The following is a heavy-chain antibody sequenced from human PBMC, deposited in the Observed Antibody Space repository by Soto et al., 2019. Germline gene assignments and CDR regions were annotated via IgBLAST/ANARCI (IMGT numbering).Heavy chain of an antibody. V-gene: IGHV3-15*01. CDR2: IKSKTDGGTT. Sequence: GGSLRLSCAASGFTFSNAWMSWVRQAPGKGLEWVGRIKSKTDGGTTDYAAPVKGRFTISRDDSKNTLYLQMNSLKTEDTAVYYCTQAAALGAFDIWGQGTMVTVSS. CDR1: GFTFSNAW. CDR3: TQAAALGAFDI. D-gene: IGHD6-13*01. J-gene: IGHJ3*02.